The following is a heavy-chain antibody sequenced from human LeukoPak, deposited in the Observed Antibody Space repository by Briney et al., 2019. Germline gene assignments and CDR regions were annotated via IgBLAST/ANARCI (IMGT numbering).Heavy chain of an antibody. CDR1: GYTFTNYG. Sequence: ASVKVSCKASGYTFTNYGISWVRQAPGQGLEWMGWINAYNGNTNYAQKLQGRVTMTTDTSTSTAYMELRSLRSDDTAVYYCAREYWGGDSSGLFDYWGQGTLVTVSS. J-gene: IGHJ4*02. CDR2: INAYNGNT. V-gene: IGHV1-18*01. D-gene: IGHD6-19*01. CDR3: AREYWGGDSSGLFDY.